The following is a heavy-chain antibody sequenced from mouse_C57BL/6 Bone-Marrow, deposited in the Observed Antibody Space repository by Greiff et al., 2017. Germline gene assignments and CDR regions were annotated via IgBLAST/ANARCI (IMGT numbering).Heavy chain of an antibody. CDR1: GFSLTSYG. D-gene: IGHD2-1*01. CDR3: AKNGYGNLYYFDY. V-gene: IGHV2-5*01. CDR2: IWRGGST. Sequence: VKLQESGPGLVQPSQSLSITCTVSGFSLTSYGVHWVRQSPGKGLEWLGVIWRGGSTDYNAAFMSRLSITKDNSKSQVFFKMNSLQADDTAIYYCAKNGYGNLYYFDYWGQGTTLTVSS. J-gene: IGHJ2*01.